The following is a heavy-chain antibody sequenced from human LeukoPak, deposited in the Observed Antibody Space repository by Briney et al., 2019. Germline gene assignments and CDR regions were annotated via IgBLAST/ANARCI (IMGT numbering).Heavy chain of an antibody. CDR3: AKAPLGGVIAFDY. D-gene: IGHD3-16*01. CDR2: ISGSGGST. Sequence: HPGGSLRLSCAASGFTFSSYAMSWVRQAPGKGLEWVSAISGSGGSTYYADSVKGRFTISRDNSKNTLYLQMNSLRAEDTAVYYCAKAPLGGVIAFDYWGQGTLVTVSS. J-gene: IGHJ4*02. CDR1: GFTFSSYA. V-gene: IGHV3-23*01.